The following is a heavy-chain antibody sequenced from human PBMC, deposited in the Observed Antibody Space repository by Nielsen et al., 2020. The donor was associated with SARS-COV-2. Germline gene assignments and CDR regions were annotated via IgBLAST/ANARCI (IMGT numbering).Heavy chain of an antibody. CDR2: ISRNNGKT. CDR1: GYTFTTYG. V-gene: IGHV1-18*04. D-gene: IGHD3-16*02. CDR3: ARAVGDDYVWGSYHPPRVDR. Sequence: ASMKVSCKASGYTFTTYGIGWVLQASGQGLEWMGWISRNNGKTQYAQKFQGRVTMTTDTSTSTAYMELRSLRSDDTAVYYCARAVGDDYVWGSYHPPRVDRWGQGTLVTVSS. J-gene: IGHJ5*02.